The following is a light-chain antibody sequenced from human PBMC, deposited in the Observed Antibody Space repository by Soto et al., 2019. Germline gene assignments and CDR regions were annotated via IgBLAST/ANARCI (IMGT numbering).Light chain of an antibody. CDR3: KSYAGSNTYV. V-gene: IGLV2-8*01. J-gene: IGLJ1*01. CDR2: EVV. Sequence: QSALTQPPSSSGSPGQSVTISCTGTKNDIGVYDFVSWYQHHPGKAPRLIIYEVVQRPSGVPDRFYGSQSGNTVSLTVSGLQAADEGDYFCKSYAGSNTYVFGSGTKVTVL. CDR1: KNDIGVYDF.